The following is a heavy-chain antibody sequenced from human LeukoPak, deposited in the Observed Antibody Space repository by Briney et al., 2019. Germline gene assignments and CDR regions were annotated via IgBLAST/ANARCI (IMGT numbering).Heavy chain of an antibody. V-gene: IGHV3-23*01. J-gene: IGHJ4*02. CDR3: AKDVGGATPYDY. CDR1: GFTFSSYA. CDR2: ISGSGGST. D-gene: IGHD1-26*01. Sequence: SGGSLRLSCAASGFTFSSYAMSWARQAPGKGLEWVSAISGSGGSTYYADSVKGRFTISRDNSKNTLYLQMNSLRAEDTAVYCWAKDVGGATPYDYWGQGTLVTVSS.